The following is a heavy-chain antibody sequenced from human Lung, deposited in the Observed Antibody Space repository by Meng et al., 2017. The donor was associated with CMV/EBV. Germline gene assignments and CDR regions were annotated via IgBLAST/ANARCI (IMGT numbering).Heavy chain of an antibody. Sequence: SCEGSGFSFSDYYMIWIRQAPGKGLEWLAYISSSGNSIYYTDSVEGRFTISRDNARNSLYLQMNSLRVDDTAVYYCARDRGGNYYFDYWGQGTLV. CDR2: ISSSGNSI. D-gene: IGHD4-23*01. CDR1: GFSFSDYY. J-gene: IGHJ4*02. CDR3: ARDRGGNYYFDY. V-gene: IGHV3-11*01.